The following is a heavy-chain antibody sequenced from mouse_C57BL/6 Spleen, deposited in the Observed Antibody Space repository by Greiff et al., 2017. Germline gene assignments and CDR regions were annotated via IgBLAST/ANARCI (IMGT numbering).Heavy chain of an antibody. CDR3: TRDSPNYYGSSPWYFDY. D-gene: IGHD1-1*01. Sequence: EVQLVESGEGLVKPGGSLKLSCAASGFTFSSYAMSWVRQTPEKRLEWVAYISSGGDYIYYADTVKGRFTISRDNARNTLYLQMSSLKSEDTAMYYCTRDSPNYYGSSPWYFDYWGQGTTLTVSS. CDR1: GFTFSSYA. V-gene: IGHV5-9-1*02. CDR2: ISSGGDYI. J-gene: IGHJ2*01.